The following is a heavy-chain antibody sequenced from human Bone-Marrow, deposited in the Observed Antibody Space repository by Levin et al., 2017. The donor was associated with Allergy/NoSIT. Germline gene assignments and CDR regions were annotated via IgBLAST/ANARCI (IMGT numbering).Heavy chain of an antibody. V-gene: IGHV1-2*02. Sequence: PVASVKVSCKASGYTFTHFYMHWVRQAPGQGLEWMGWISPASGATNYAQKFQGRVIMTSDTSISTAYMELSRLRSDDTAVYFCFHYDFTHPWGQGTLVTVSS. D-gene: IGHD3-3*01. CDR2: ISPASGAT. J-gene: IGHJ5*02. CDR3: FHYDFTHP. CDR1: GYTFTHFY.